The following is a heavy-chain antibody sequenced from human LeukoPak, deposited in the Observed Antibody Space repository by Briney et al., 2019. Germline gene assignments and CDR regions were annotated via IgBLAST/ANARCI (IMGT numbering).Heavy chain of an antibody. CDR1: RFTFSSYW. D-gene: IGHD3-3*01. Sequence: GGSLRLSCAASRFTFSSYWMHWVRQAPGKGLVWVSRINSDGSSTTYADSVKGRFTISRDNAKNTLYLQMNSLRAEDTAVYYCARAGGFWSGDYWGQGTLVTVSS. V-gene: IGHV3-74*01. CDR2: INSDGSST. CDR3: ARAGGFWSGDY. J-gene: IGHJ4*02.